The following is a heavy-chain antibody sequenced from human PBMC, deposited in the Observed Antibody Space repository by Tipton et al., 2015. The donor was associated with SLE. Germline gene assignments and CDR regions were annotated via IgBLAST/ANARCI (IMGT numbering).Heavy chain of an antibody. V-gene: IGHV4-39*07. CDR2: IYYSGST. J-gene: IGHJ6*03. CDR1: GGSISSSSYY. Sequence: PGLVKPSETLSLTCSVSGGSISSSSYYWGWIRQPPGKGLEWIGSIYYSGSTNYNPSLKSRVTISIDTSKNHFSLKVNSVTAADTAVYYCARGYYYMDVWGKGTTVTVSS. CDR3: ARGYYYMDV.